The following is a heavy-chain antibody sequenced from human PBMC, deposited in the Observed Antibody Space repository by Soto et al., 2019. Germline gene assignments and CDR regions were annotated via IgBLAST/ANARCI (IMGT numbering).Heavy chain of an antibody. CDR3: ARDVGQWLLDAFDI. D-gene: IGHD6-19*01. J-gene: IGHJ3*02. Sequence: QVQLVQSGAEVKNPGASVKVSCKATGYTFTSYGISWVRQAPGQGLEWMGWISAYNGNTNYAQKLQGRVTMTTDTSTSTAYMELRRLRSDDTAVYYCARDVGQWLLDAFDIWGQGTMVTVSS. CDR2: ISAYNGNT. V-gene: IGHV1-18*01. CDR1: GYTFTSYG.